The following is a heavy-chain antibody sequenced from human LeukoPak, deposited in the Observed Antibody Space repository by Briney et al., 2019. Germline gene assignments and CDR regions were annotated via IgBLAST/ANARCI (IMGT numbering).Heavy chain of an antibody. Sequence: DSVKGRFTISRYNSKNTLYLQMNSPRAEDTAVYYCARGDYAYYGMDVWGQGTTVTVSS. J-gene: IGHJ6*02. CDR3: ARGDYAYYGMDV. V-gene: IGHV3-30*07.